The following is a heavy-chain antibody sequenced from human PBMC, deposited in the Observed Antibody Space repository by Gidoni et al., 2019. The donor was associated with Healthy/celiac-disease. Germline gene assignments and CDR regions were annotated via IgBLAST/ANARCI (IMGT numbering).Heavy chain of an antibody. J-gene: IGHJ4*02. Sequence: QVQLVESGGGVVQPGRSLRLSCAASGFTFSSYAMHWVRQAPGKGLEGVAVISYDGSNKYYADSVKGRFTISRDNSKNTLYLQMNSLRAEDTAVYYCARDPRELLREGYYFDYWGQGTLVTVSS. CDR1: GFTFSSYA. D-gene: IGHD1-26*01. CDR3: ARDPRELLREGYYFDY. V-gene: IGHV3-30*04. CDR2: ISYDGSNK.